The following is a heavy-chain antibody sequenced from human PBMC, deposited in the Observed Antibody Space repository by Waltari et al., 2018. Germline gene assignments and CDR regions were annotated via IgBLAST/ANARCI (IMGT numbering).Heavy chain of an antibody. CDR1: GFTFRSHW. J-gene: IGHJ4*02. V-gene: IGHV3-7*01. CDR2: IKQDGSEK. CDR3: ARDLGGGHFDY. D-gene: IGHD2-15*01. Sequence: EVQVVEPGGGLVQPGGSLRLSCEASGFTFRSHWMSWARQAPGKGLEWVANIKQDGSEKYYVDSVKGRFTISRDNARNSLYLQMNSLRAEDTAVYYCARDLGGGHFDYWGQGTLVTVSS.